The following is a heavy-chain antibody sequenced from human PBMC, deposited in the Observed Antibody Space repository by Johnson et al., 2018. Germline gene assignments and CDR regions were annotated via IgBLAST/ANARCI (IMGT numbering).Heavy chain of an antibody. CDR2: INQDGGDN. D-gene: IGHD2-8*01. V-gene: IGHV3-7*01. CDR1: GFNFSSYW. J-gene: IGHJ6*02. Sequence: VQLVQSGGGLVQPGGSLRLSCVASGFNFSSYWMSWVRQAPGKGLEWVANINQDGGDNYYVDSVKGRFISSRDNAKNSLDLQMNSLSAEETHVYYWARAMGDIGLMVHATDYYYYGMDVWGQGTTVTVS. CDR3: ARAMGDIGLMVHATDYYYYGMDV.